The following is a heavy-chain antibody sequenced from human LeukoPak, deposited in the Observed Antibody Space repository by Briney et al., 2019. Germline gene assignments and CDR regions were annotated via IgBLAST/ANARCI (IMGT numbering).Heavy chain of an antibody. Sequence: SETLSLTCTVSGGSISSGSYYWRWIRQPAGKGLEWIGRIYTSGSTNYNPSLKSRFTISVDTSKNQFSLKLSSVTAADTAVYYCARLAAAGVNFDYWGQGTLVTVSS. CDR2: IYTSGST. D-gene: IGHD6-13*01. J-gene: IGHJ4*02. CDR1: GGSISSGSYY. CDR3: ARLAAAGVNFDY. V-gene: IGHV4-61*02.